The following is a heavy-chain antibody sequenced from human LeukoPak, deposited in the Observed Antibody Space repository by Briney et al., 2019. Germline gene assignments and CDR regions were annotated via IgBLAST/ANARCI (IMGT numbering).Heavy chain of an antibody. D-gene: IGHD3-22*01. CDR2: ISGSGGST. CDR1: GFTFSSYA. Sequence: GGSLRLSCAASGFTFSSYAMSWVRQAPGKGLEWVSAISGSGGSTYYADSVKGRFTISRDNSKNTLYLQMNSLRAEDTAVYYCAKGWGNTMIVVVIFFDYWGQGTLVTVSS. V-gene: IGHV3-23*01. CDR3: AKGWGNTMIVVVIFFDY. J-gene: IGHJ4*02.